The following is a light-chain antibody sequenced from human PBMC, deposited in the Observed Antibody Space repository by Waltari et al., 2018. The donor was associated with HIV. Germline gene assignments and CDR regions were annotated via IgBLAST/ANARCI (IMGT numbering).Light chain of an antibody. CDR2: LAS. V-gene: IGKV1-39*01. J-gene: IGKJ5*01. CDR1: QTIDNY. CDR3: QQTYSPPRT. Sequence: DIQMTQSPSSLSPALGGTLTITCRASQTIDNYLNWYQYKPGQVPKLLIYLASTLNTGVPSRFSGGGSGTSFSLTVSGVQAEDLATYFCQQTYSPPRTFGQGTRLE.